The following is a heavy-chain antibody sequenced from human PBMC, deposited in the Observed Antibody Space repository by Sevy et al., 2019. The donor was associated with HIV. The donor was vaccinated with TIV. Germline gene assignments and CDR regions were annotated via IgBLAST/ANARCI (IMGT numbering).Heavy chain of an antibody. CDR2: IYYSGST. J-gene: IGHJ4*02. CDR3: ARDPGYYDILTGYYMPHFFDY. D-gene: IGHD3-9*01. V-gene: IGHV4-30-4*01. CDR1: GASLSSGDYY. Sequence: SETLSLTCTVSGASLSSGDYYWSWIRQLPGKGLEWIGYIYYSGSTYYNPSLKSRLTISVDMSKNQFYLRLGSLTATDTAVYYCARDPGYYDILTGYYMPHFFDYWGQGILVTVSS.